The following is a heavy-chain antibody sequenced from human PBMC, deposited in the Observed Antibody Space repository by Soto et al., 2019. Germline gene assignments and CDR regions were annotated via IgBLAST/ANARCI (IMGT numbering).Heavy chain of an antibody. CDR2: INHSGST. CDR1: GRSLTGYY. D-gene: IGHD3-3*01. CDR3: ANGKYDFWSGYYGYFDS. J-gene: IGHJ4*02. V-gene: IGHV4-34*01. Sequence: PSETLSLTCAVYGRSLTGYYWNWIRQPPGKRLKWIGEINHSGSTDYNPSLKSRVTISVDMSKNQFSLKLSSATAADTAIYYCANGKYDFWSGYYGYFDSWGQGTQLTVSS.